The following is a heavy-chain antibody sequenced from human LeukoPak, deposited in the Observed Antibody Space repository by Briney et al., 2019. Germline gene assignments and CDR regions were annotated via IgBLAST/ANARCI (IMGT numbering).Heavy chain of an antibody. CDR2: ISSSSSNI. J-gene: IGHJ6*04. Sequence: GGSLRLSCVASGYTFTSYSMNWVRQAPEKGLEWVSSISSSSSNIYYADSVKGRLTISRDNAKDSLYLQMNSLRAEDTAVYYCARDSCAFSGSYWSCSHGMDVWGKGTTVTVSS. V-gene: IGHV3-21*01. CDR1: GYTFTSYS. D-gene: IGHD3-10*01. CDR3: ARDSCAFSGSYWSCSHGMDV.